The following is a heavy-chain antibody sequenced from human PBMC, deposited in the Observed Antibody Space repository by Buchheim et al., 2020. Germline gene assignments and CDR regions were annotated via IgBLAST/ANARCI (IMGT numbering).Heavy chain of an antibody. V-gene: IGHV4-39*01. J-gene: IGHJ6*02. Sequence: QLQLQESGPGLVKPSETLSFTCTVSGGSISSSSYYWGWIRQPPGKGLEWIGSIYYSGSTYYNPSLKSRVTISVDTSKNQFSLKLSSVTAADTAVYYCASRQGITGTIYYYYGMDVWGQGTT. CDR2: IYYSGST. CDR3: ASRQGITGTIYYYYGMDV. D-gene: IGHD1-7*01. CDR1: GGSISSSSYY.